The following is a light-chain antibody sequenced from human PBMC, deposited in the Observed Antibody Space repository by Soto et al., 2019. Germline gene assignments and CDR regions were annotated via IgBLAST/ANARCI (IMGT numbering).Light chain of an antibody. J-gene: IGKJ1*01. CDR2: KAS. CDR1: QSISSA. CDR3: QQHKSYPRT. V-gene: IGKV1-5*03. Sequence: DIQMTQSPSTLSASVGDRVTITCRASQSISSALVWYQQKPGKAPNLLIYKASSLESGVPLRFSGSGSGTEFTLTISSLQPEDFAPYYCQQHKSYPRTFGQGTKVEIK.